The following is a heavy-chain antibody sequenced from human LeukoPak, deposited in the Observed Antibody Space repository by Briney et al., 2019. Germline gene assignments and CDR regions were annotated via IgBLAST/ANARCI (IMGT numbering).Heavy chain of an antibody. V-gene: IGHV3-21*01. CDR2: ISGSSNYI. J-gene: IGHJ4*02. D-gene: IGHD2/OR15-2a*01. Sequence: PGGSLRLSCAVSGLTFSGYAMNWVRQAPGKGLEWVSSISGSSNYIYYADSVKGRFTISRDNAENSLYLQMNSLRAEDTAVYYCAREPPVSPDYWGQGTLVTVSS. CDR1: GLTFSGYA. CDR3: AREPPVSPDY.